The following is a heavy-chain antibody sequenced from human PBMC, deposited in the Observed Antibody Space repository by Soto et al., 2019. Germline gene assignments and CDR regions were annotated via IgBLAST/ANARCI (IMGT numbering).Heavy chain of an antibody. D-gene: IGHD3-10*01. CDR2: IYYSGST. J-gene: IGHJ3*02. CDR1: GGSISSHY. V-gene: IGHV4-59*08. CDR3: ARPYGSGSYYNEGDAFDI. Sequence: PSQTLSLTCTVSGGSISSHYWSWIRQPPGKGLEWIGYIYYSGSTNYNPSLKSRVTISVDTSKNQFSLKLSSVTAADTAVYYCARPYGSGSYYNEGDAFDIWGQGTMVTVSS.